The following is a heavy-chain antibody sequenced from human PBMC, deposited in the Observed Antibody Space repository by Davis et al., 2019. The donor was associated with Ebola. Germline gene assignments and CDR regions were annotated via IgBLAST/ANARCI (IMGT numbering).Heavy chain of an antibody. CDR1: GFTFSSYA. CDR3: ARGGLLSALDL. J-gene: IGHJ3*01. Sequence: PGGSLRLSCAASGFTFSSYAMSWVRQAPGKGLQWVSVIYADGSTYYADSVKGRFTISRDTSKNTMFLQMTGLRAEDTAIYYCARGGLLSALDLWGQGTMVSVSS. V-gene: IGHV3-23*03. CDR2: IYADGST. D-gene: IGHD2-15*01.